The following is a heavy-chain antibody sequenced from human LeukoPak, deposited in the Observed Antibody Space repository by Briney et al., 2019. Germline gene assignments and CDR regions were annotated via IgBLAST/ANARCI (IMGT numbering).Heavy chain of an antibody. CDR3: AKAPVRLGRKLGSYFDY. J-gene: IGHJ4*02. Sequence: GGSLRLSCAASGFTFSSYGIHWVRQAPGTGLQWVAFVRYDGSNKFYADSVKGRFTISRDNSKDTLYLQMNSLRAEDTALYYCAKAPVRLGRKLGSYFDYWGQGTLVTASS. V-gene: IGHV3-30*02. D-gene: IGHD7-27*01. CDR1: GFTFSSYG. CDR2: VRYDGSNK.